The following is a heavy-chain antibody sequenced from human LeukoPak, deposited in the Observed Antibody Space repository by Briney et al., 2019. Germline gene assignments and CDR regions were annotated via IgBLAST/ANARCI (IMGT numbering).Heavy chain of an antibody. V-gene: IGHV3-53*01. D-gene: IGHD3-3*01. Sequence: GGSLRLSCAASGFTVSSNYMNWVRQAPGKGLEWVSVIYSGGSTYYADSVKGRFTISRDNSKNTLYLQMNSQRAEDTAVYYCARVNRDDFWSGYYMSFDYWGQGTLVTVSS. CDR3: ARVNRDDFWSGYYMSFDY. J-gene: IGHJ4*02. CDR1: GFTVSSNY. CDR2: IYSGGST.